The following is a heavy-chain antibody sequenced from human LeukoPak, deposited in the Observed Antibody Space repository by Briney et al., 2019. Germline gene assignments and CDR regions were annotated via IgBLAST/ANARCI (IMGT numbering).Heavy chain of an antibody. J-gene: IGHJ4*02. CDR1: GFTFSSYG. Sequence: PGGSLRLSCAASGFTFSSYGMHWVRQAPGKGLEWVAVISYDGSNKYYADSVKGRFTISRDNSKNTLYLQMNSLRAEDTAVYYCAKSIGEVRGVMAYWGQGTLVTVSS. D-gene: IGHD3-10*01. CDR2: ISYDGSNK. V-gene: IGHV3-30*18. CDR3: AKSIGEVRGVMAY.